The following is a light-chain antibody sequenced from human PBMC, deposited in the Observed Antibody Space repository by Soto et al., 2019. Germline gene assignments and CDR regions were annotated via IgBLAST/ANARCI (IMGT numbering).Light chain of an antibody. J-gene: IGLJ2*01. CDR2: QND. Sequence: QSVLTQPPSVSAAPGQSVTISCSGSRSNLGDNYLSWYQQLPGTAPKLLIFQNDKRPSGIPARFSASKSGTSATLDITGLQTGDEADYYCGTWDSNLKSVVFGGGTKLTVL. CDR1: RSNLGDNY. CDR3: GTWDSNLKSVV. V-gene: IGLV1-51*02.